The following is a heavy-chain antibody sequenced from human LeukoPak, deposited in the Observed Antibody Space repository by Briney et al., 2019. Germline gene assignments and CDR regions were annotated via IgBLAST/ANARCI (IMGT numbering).Heavy chain of an antibody. CDR2: ISGSGGST. V-gene: IGHV3-23*01. Sequence: QTGGSLRLSCAASGFTFRNYAMSWVRQAPGKGLEWVSGISGSGGSTYYADSVKGRFPISRDNSKNTLYMEMNSLRAEDSAVYYCAKAYSSGYWDYFDYWGQGTLVTVSS. CDR1: GFTFRNYA. CDR3: AKAYSSGYWDYFDY. D-gene: IGHD3-22*01. J-gene: IGHJ4*02.